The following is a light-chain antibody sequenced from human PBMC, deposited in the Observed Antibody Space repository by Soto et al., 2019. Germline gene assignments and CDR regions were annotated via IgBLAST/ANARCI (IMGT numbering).Light chain of an antibody. V-gene: IGLV1-44*01. J-gene: IGLJ1*01. CDR2: SNN. CDR1: SSNIGSNT. CDR3: AAWDDSLNGYV. Sequence: QSVLTQPPSASGTPGQRVTISCSGSSSNIGSNTVNWYQQLPGTAPKLLIYSNNQRPSGVPGRFSGSKFGTSASLAISGLQSEVDADYYCAAWDDSLNGYVFGTGTK.